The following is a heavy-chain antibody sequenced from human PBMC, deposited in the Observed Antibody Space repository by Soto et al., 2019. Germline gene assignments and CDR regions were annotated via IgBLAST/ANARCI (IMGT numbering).Heavy chain of an antibody. D-gene: IGHD2-15*01. Sequence: ASVKVSCKASGYTFTSYDINWVRQATGQGLEWMGWMNPNRGNTGYAQKFQGTVTMTRNTSLSRAYMEPSSLRSEDTAGYYCERESADIVVAHGMDVWGQGTTVTVSS. CDR1: GYTFTSYD. CDR3: ERESADIVVAHGMDV. CDR2: MNPNRGNT. V-gene: IGHV1-8*01. J-gene: IGHJ6*02.